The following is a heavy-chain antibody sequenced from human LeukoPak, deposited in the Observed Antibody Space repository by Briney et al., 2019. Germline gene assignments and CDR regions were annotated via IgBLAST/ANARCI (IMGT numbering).Heavy chain of an antibody. CDR2: INPNSGGT. Sequence: ASVKVSCKASGYTFTGYYMHWVRQAPGQELEWMGRINPNSGGTNYAQKFQGRLTMTRDTSFSTAYMELSRLRCDDTAVYYCARSIVGATHDDYWGQGTLVTVSS. D-gene: IGHD1-26*01. CDR3: ARSIVGATHDDY. CDR1: GYTFTGYY. J-gene: IGHJ4*02. V-gene: IGHV1-2*06.